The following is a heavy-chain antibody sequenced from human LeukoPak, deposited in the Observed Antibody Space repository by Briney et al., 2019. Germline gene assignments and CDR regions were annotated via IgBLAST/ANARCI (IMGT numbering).Heavy chain of an antibody. CDR1: GLTFSNYW. J-gene: IGHJ4*02. V-gene: IGHV3-7*04. CDR3: ARARLAVSGNYFEY. Sequence: GGSLRLSCAASGLTFSNYWMSWVRQAPGKGLEWVANIKVDGSEKYYVDSVKGRSTISRNNAKNSLYLQMNSLRGDDTAVYHCARARLAVSGNYFEYWGQGSLVTVS. D-gene: IGHD6-19*01. CDR2: IKVDGSEK.